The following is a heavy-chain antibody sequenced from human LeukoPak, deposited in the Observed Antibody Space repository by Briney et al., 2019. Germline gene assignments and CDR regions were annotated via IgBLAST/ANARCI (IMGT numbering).Heavy chain of an antibody. CDR2: TYYGGNT. Sequence: SETLSLTCTVSGGSISSSSYYWGWIRQPPGKGLEWIGNTYYGGNTHYNPSLKSRISISVDTSKNQFSLELSSVTAADTAVYYCAAAFDYWGQGTLVTVSS. CDR3: AAAFDY. CDR1: GGSISSSSYY. J-gene: IGHJ4*02. V-gene: IGHV4-39*01. D-gene: IGHD6-25*01.